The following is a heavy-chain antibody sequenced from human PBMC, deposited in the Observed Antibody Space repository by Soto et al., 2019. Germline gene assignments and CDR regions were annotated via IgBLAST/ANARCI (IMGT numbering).Heavy chain of an antibody. Sequence: QVQLVESGGGVVQPGRSLRLSCAASGFTLSSYAMHWVRQAPGKGLEWVAVISYAGSNKYYADSVKGRFTISRDNSKNTLYLQMNSRRAEDTAVYYCARAPMQPGDYYYGMDVWGQGTTVTVSS. D-gene: IGHD2-2*01. CDR3: ARAPMQPGDYYYGMDV. V-gene: IGHV3-30-3*01. CDR2: ISYAGSNK. J-gene: IGHJ6*02. CDR1: GFTLSSYA.